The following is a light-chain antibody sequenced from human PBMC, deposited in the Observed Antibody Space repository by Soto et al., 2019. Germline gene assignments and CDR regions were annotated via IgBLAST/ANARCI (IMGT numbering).Light chain of an antibody. J-gene: IGLJ1*01. CDR1: SSDVGGYNY. Sequence: QSVLTQPASVSGSPGQSITISCTRTSSDVGGYNYVSWYQQHPGKAPKLMIYDVSYRPSGVSDRFSGSKSGNTASLTISGLQSEDEADYYCDSYTSGSSYVFGTGTKLTVL. CDR3: DSYTSGSSYV. V-gene: IGLV2-14*01. CDR2: DVS.